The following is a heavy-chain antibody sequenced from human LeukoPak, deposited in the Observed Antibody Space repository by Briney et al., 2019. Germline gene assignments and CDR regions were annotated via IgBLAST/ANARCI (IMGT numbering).Heavy chain of an antibody. CDR1: GGPISSYY. CDR3: VRANYFDD. CDR2: IYYSGST. J-gene: IGHJ4*02. Sequence: PPETLSLTCTVSGGPISSYYWSWIRHPPGKGLEWIGYIYYSGSTNSNPSLKSRATQSAGPSKNQSSLKLRSATAAGTGVYYCVRANYFDDWGQGTLVTVSS. V-gene: IGHV4-59*01.